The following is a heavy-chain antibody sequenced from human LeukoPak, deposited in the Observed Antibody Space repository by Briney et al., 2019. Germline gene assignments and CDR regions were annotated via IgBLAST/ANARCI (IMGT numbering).Heavy chain of an antibody. CDR2: ISSSSSYI. CDR1: GFTFSSYS. V-gene: IGHV3-21*01. D-gene: IGHD2-2*01. Sequence: GGSLRLSCAASGFTFSSYSMNWVRQAPGKGLEWVSSISSSSSYIYYADSVKGRFTISRDNAKNSLYLQMTSLRAEDTAVYYCAAPRSHCSSTSCAPGYWGQGTLVTVSS. CDR3: AAPRSHCSSTSCAPGY. J-gene: IGHJ4*02.